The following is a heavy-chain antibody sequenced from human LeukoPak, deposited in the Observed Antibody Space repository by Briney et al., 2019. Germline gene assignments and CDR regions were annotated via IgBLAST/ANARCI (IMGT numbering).Heavy chain of an antibody. J-gene: IGHJ6*02. CDR2: ISWNSGSI. Sequence: GGSLRLSCAASGFTFDDYAMHWVRQAPGKGLEWVSGISWNSGSIGYADSVKGRFTISRDNAKSSLYLQMNSLRAEDTALYYCAKSVGSYGRYYGMDVWGQGTTVTVSS. V-gene: IGHV3-9*01. CDR1: GFTFDDYA. CDR3: AKSVGSYGRYYGMDV. D-gene: IGHD1-26*01.